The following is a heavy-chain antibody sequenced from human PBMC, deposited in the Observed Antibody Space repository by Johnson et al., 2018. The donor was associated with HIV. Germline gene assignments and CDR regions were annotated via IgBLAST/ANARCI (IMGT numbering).Heavy chain of an antibody. J-gene: IGHJ3*02. Sequence: QVQLVESGGGVVQPGRSLRLSCAASGFTFSTSGMHWVRQAPGKGMEWVAVISYDGSNKYYADSVKGRFTISRDNSKNTLYLQMNSMRAEDTAVYYCAKVDGSGTWGAFDIWGQGTMVTVSS. CDR1: GFTFSTSG. CDR2: ISYDGSNK. V-gene: IGHV3-30*18. CDR3: AKVDGSGTWGAFDI. D-gene: IGHD3-10*01.